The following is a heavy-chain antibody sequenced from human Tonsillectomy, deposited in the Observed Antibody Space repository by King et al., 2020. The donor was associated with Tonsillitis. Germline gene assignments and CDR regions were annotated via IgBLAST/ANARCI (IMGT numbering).Heavy chain of an antibody. CDR1: GFTFSSYA. Sequence: GKREEYEERLVQPGRSLRLSCAASGFTFSSYAMSWVRQAPGKGLEWVSVISGSGGSTYYGDSVKGRFTISRDNSKNTLYLQMNSLRAEDTAVYYCANAAGYDSSGYYIDYWGQGTLVTVSS. V-gene: IGHV3-23*04. D-gene: IGHD3-22*01. J-gene: IGHJ4*02. CDR2: ISGSGGST. CDR3: ANAAGYDSSGYYIDY.